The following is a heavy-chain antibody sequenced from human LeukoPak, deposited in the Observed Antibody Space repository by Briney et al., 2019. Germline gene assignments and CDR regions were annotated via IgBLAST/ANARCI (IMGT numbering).Heavy chain of an antibody. J-gene: IGHJ6*02. CDR3: AREAYYYGSGSYYNVSGMDV. CDR2: ISAYNGNT. Sequence: GASVKVSFKASGYTFTSYGISWVRQAPGQGLEWMGWISAYNGNTNYAQKLQGRVTMTTDTSTSTAYMKLRSLRSDDTAVYYCAREAYYYGSGSYYNVSGMDVWGQGTTVTVSS. CDR1: GYTFTSYG. V-gene: IGHV1-18*01. D-gene: IGHD3-10*01.